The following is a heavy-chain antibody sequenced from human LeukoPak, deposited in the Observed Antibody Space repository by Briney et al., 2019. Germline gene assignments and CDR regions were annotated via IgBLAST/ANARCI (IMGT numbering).Heavy chain of an antibody. CDR1: GFTFSSFG. CDR2: ISSSSSYI. Sequence: GGSLRLSCAASGFTFSSFGMSWVRQAPGKGLEWVSSISSSSSYIYYADSMKGRFTISRDNAKNSLYLQMNSLRAEDTAVYYCARASSGWYYFDYWGQGTLVTVSS. V-gene: IGHV3-21*01. J-gene: IGHJ4*02. CDR3: ARASSGWYYFDY. D-gene: IGHD5/OR15-5a*01.